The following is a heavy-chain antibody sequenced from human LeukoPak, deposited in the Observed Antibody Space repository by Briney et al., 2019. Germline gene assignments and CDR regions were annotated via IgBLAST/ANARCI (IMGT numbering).Heavy chain of an antibody. V-gene: IGHV1-2*02. J-gene: IGHJ4*02. CDR2: INPNSGGT. Sequence: ASVKVSCKASGYTFTGYYMHWVRQAPGQGLEWMGWINPNSGGTNYAQKFQGRVTTTRDTSISTAYMELSRLRSDDTAVYYCARSHYYDSSGYPPGRWGQGTLVTVSS. CDR3: ARSHYYDSSGYPPGR. D-gene: IGHD3-22*01. CDR1: GYTFTGYY.